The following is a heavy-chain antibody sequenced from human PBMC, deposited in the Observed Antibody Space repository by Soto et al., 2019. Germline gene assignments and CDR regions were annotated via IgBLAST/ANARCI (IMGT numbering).Heavy chain of an antibody. V-gene: IGHV4-30-4*01. Sequence: QVQLQESGPGLVKPSQTLSLTCFVSGGSISSGDYYWTWIRQPPGKVLEWIGNIYYSGNTYYNPSLKSRVTLSVDTYLNQFSLKVSSVTAADTAVYFCARELSGYSYGRGDMYWGQGTLVTVSS. CDR3: ARELSGYSYGRGDMY. CDR1: GGSISSGDYY. CDR2: IYYSGNT. J-gene: IGHJ4*02. D-gene: IGHD5-18*01.